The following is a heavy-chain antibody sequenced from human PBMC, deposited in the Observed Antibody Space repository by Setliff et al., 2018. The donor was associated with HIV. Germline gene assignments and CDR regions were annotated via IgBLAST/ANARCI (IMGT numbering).Heavy chain of an antibody. J-gene: IGHJ3*02. D-gene: IGHD3-10*01. CDR3: ARDPAFGAFDI. CDR1: GFTFSSSW. V-gene: IGHV3-7*04. CDR2: MNRDGSEK. Sequence: PGGSLRLSCAASGFTFSSSWMTWVRQAPGRGLEYVAGMNRDGSEKGYADSVKGRFSISRDNAKNSLYLQMSSLRTEDTAVYFCARDPAFGAFDIWGQGTMVTVS.